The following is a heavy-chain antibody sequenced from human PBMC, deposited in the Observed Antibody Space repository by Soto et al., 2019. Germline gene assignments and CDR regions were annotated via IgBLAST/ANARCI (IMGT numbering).Heavy chain of an antibody. CDR2: INQDGSQR. V-gene: IGHV3-7*05. Sequence: EEQLVESGGGLVQPGESLTLSCRTPGFTFNNYWMSWLRQAPGKGLEWVANINQDGSQRYYVDSVKGRFTFSRDNAKTSLYLQMNSLRVETTALYYCARFSRSHDPEYGGQGTLSPSRQ. CDR3: ARFSRSHDPEY. CDR1: GFTFNNYW. J-gene: IGHJ4*02.